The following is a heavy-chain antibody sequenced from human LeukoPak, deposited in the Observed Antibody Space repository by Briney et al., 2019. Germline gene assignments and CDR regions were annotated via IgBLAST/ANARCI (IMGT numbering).Heavy chain of an antibody. CDR1: GFTFSSYA. CDR2: ISGSGGSR. V-gene: IGHV3-23*01. Sequence: PGGSLRLSCAASGFTFSSYAMSWVRQAPGKGLEWVSAISGSGGSRYYADSVKGRFTISRDNSKNTLYLQMNSLRAEDTAVYYCAKGRDRYYGSGSSIYWGQGTLVTASS. CDR3: AKGRDRYYGSGSSIY. D-gene: IGHD3-10*01. J-gene: IGHJ4*02.